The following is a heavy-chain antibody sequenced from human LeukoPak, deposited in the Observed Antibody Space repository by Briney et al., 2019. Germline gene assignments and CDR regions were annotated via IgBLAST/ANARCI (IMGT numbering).Heavy chain of an antibody. CDR1: AFSFRSYW. CDR3: ASRDGYNFHAFDI. Sequence: GGSLRLSCAASAFSFRSYWMSWVRQAPGKGLEWAANIKEDGTEKYYVDSVKGRFTISRDNAKNSLYLQMNSLRAEDTAVYYCASRDGYNFHAFDIWGQGTMVTVSS. V-gene: IGHV3-7*01. J-gene: IGHJ3*02. CDR2: IKEDGTEK. D-gene: IGHD5-24*01.